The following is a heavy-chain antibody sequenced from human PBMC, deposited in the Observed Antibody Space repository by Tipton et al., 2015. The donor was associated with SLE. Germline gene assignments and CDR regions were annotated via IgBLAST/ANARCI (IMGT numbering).Heavy chain of an antibody. V-gene: IGHV4-38-2*02. J-gene: IGHJ4*02. Sequence: TLSLTCTVSGYSLTSGFYWGWIRQPPGKGPEWIGTIYYSGSTYYYPSLKSRITISVDTSKNQFSLEVRSVTAADTAVYYCVRLRSKVLIDYWGQGTLVTVSS. CDR2: IYYSGST. CDR1: GYSLTSGFY. CDR3: VRLRSKVLIDY. D-gene: IGHD2-8*01.